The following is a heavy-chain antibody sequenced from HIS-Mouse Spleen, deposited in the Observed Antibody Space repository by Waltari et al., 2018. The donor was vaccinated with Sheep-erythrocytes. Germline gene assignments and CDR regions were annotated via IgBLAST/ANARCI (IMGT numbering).Heavy chain of an antibody. Sequence: QVQLQQWGAGLLKPSETLSLTCAVYGGSFSGYYWSWIRQPPGKGLEWSREINHRGSTTYNPSLRSRVTIAVDTSKNQFSLKLSSVTAADTAVYYCALSVDLAGAFDIWGQGTMVTVSS. D-gene: IGHD6-19*01. V-gene: IGHV4-34*01. J-gene: IGHJ3*02. CDR2: INHRGST. CDR3: ALSVDLAGAFDI. CDR1: GGSFSGYY.